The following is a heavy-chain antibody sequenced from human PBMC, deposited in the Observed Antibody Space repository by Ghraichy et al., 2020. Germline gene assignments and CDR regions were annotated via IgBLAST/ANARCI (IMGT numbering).Heavy chain of an antibody. CDR2: IYYSGST. CDR1: GGSISSYY. D-gene: IGHD3-10*01. V-gene: IGHV4-59*01. CDR3: ARLPYYYGSGSY. Sequence: SETPSLTCTVSGGSISSYYWSWIRQPPGKGLEWIGYIYYSGSTNCNPSLKSRVTISVDTSKNQFSLKLSSVTAADTAVYYCARLPYYYGSGSYWGQGTLVTVSS. J-gene: IGHJ4*02.